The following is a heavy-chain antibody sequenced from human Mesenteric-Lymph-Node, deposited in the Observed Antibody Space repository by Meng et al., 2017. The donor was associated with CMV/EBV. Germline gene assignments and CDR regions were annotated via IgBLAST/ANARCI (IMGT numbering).Heavy chain of an antibody. V-gene: IGHV3-21*04. D-gene: IGHD5-12*01. CDR2: LSGSTDYI. Sequence: GGSLRLSCAAFGFTFSHYNMIWVRKAPGKGLEWVSSLSGSTDYISYGDSVKGRFTISRDNAKNSLYLQMNSLRPEDTALYYCAKARGYDYSYFDMDVWGQGTMVTVSS. J-gene: IGHJ6*02. CDR3: AKARGYDYSYFDMDV. CDR1: GFTFSHYN.